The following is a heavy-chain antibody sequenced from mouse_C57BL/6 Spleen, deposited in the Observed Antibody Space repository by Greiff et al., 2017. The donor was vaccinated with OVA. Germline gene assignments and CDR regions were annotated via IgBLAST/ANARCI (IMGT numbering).Heavy chain of an antibody. CDR3: ARGGSSYERGPYFDY. Sequence: VKLMESGPGLVAPSQSLSITCTVSGFSLTSYAISWVRQPPGKGLEWLGVIWTGGGTNYNSALKSRLSISKDNSKSQVFLKMNSLQTDDTARYYWARGGSSYERGPYFDYWGQGTTLTVSS. CDR2: IWTGGGT. D-gene: IGHD1-1*01. J-gene: IGHJ2*01. V-gene: IGHV2-9-1*01. CDR1: GFSLTSYA.